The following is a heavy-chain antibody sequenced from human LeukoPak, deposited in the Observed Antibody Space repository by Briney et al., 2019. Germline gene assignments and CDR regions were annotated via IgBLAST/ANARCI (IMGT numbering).Heavy chain of an antibody. CDR2: IYYSGST. CDR3: AGSASIFGRGYGMDV. D-gene: IGHD3-3*01. J-gene: IGHJ6*02. V-gene: IGHV4-39*01. Sequence: SETLSLTCTVSGGSISSSSYYWGWIRQPPGKGLEWIGSIYYSGSTYYNPSLKSRVTISVDTSKNQFSLKLSSVTAADTAVYYCAGSASIFGRGYGMDVWGQGTTVTVSS. CDR1: GGSISSSSYY.